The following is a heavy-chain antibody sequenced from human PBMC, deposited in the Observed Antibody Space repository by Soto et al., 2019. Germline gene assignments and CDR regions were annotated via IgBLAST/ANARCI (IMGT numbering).Heavy chain of an antibody. Sequence: QVQLQQWGAGLLKPSETLSLTCAVYGGSFSGYYWSWIRQPPGKGLEWIGEINHSGSTNYNPSLKRRVTISVDTAKNQFSLKLSSVTAADTAVYYCAGGGSSWAFDYWGQGTLVTVSS. CDR2: INHSGST. J-gene: IGHJ4*02. V-gene: IGHV4-34*01. CDR1: GGSFSGYY. CDR3: AGGGSSWAFDY. D-gene: IGHD6-13*01.